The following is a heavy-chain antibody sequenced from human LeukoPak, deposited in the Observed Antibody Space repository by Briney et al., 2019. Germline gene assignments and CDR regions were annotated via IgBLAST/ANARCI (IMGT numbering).Heavy chain of an antibody. D-gene: IGHD6-13*01. CDR1: GFTFDDYA. CDR3: AKELAG. V-gene: IGHV3-9*01. J-gene: IGHJ4*02. CDR2: ISWNSGSI. Sequence: GRSLRLSCAASGFTFDDYAMHWVRQAPGKGLEWVSGISWNSGSIGYADSVKGRFTISRDNAKNSLHLQMNSLRAEDTALYYCAKELAGWGQGTLVTVSS.